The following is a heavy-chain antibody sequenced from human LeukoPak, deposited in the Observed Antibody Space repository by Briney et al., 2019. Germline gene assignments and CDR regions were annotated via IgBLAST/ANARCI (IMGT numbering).Heavy chain of an antibody. CDR3: ARFRGSSPFDY. CDR2: INHSGST. V-gene: IGHV4-34*01. D-gene: IGHD6-13*01. CDR1: GGSFSGYY. J-gene: IGHJ4*02. Sequence: PSETLSLTCAVYGGSFSGYYWSWIRQPPGKGLEWIGVINHSGSTNYNPSLKSRVTISVDTSKNQFSLKLSSVTAADTAVYYCARFRGSSPFDYWGQGTLVTVSS.